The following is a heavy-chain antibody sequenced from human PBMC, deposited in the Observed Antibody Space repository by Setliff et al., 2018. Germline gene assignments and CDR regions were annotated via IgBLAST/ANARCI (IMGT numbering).Heavy chain of an antibody. CDR2: LHTSGTT. CDR1: GGSISSHY. V-gene: IGHV4-4*07. J-gene: IGHJ5*01. D-gene: IGHD3-16*01. CDR3: ARELRSPYWHLDF. Sequence: SETLSLTCTVSGGSISSHYWNWIRQPAGEGLEWIGRLHTSGTTDYNPSLKGRVTISADTSTNHFSLKLTSVTAADTAVYYCARELRSPYWHLDFWGHGTLVTVSS.